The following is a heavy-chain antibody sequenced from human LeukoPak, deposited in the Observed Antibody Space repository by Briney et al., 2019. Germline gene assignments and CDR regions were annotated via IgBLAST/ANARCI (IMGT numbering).Heavy chain of an antibody. J-gene: IGHJ4*02. CDR3: WKGGDIVVVPAAIIGY. Sequence: ASVKVSCKASGYTFTGYYMHWVRQAPGQGLESMGWINPNRGGTNYAQKFQGRVTITSDTSISTAYMELSMLRSDDTAVYYFWKGGDIVVVPAAIIGYWGQGNLVTVSS. CDR2: INPNRGGT. D-gene: IGHD2-2*02. V-gene: IGHV1-2*02. CDR1: GYTFTGYY.